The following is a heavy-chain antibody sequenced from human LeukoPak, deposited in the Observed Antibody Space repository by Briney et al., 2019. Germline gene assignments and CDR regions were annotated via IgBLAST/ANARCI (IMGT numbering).Heavy chain of an antibody. D-gene: IGHD3-3*01. CDR3: ARGYDFWSGYLDGENWFDP. J-gene: IGHJ5*02. CDR2: ISSSSSYI. Sequence: GGSLRLSCASPGFTFTGYWMSWVRQAPGKGLEWVSSISSSSSYIYYADSVKGRFTISRDNAKNSLYLQMNSLRAEDTAVYYCARGYDFWSGYLDGENWFDPWGQGTLVTVSS. V-gene: IGHV3-21*01. CDR1: GFTFTGYW.